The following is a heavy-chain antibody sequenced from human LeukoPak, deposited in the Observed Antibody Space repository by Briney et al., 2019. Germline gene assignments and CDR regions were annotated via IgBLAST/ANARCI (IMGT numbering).Heavy chain of an antibody. CDR3: ATFEAGGSYYGGYYFDY. CDR2: FDPEDGET. CDR1: GYTLTELS. D-gene: IGHD1-26*01. V-gene: IGHV1-24*01. J-gene: IGHJ4*02. Sequence: ASVKVSCKVSGYTLTELSMHWVRQAPGKGLEWMGGFDPEDGETIYAQKFQGRVTMTEDTSTDTAYMELSSLRPEDTAVYYCATFEAGGSYYGGYYFDYWGQGTLVTVSS.